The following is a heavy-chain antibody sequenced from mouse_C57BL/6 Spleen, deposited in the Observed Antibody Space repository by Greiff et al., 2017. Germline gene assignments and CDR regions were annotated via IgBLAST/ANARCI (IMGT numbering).Heavy chain of an antibody. CDR3: ARSPPYYGPFAY. D-gene: IGHD1-1*01. Sequence: QVQLQQPGTELVKPGASVKLSCKASGYTFTSYWMHWVKQRPGQGLEWIGNINPSNGGTNYNEKFKSKATLTVAKSSSTAYMQLSSLTSEDSAVYYCARSPPYYGPFAYWGQGTLVTVSA. V-gene: IGHV1-53*01. CDR2: INPSNGGT. CDR1: GYTFTSYW. J-gene: IGHJ3*01.